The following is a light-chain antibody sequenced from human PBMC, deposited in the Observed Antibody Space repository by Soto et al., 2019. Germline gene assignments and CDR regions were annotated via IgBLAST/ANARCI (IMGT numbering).Light chain of an antibody. CDR2: KAS. Sequence: DIQMTQSPSTLSASVGDTVTITCRASQSISNWLAWYQQRPGKAPNLLIYKASSLEGGVPSRFSGSGSGTDFTLTISSLQPDDFATYYCQQYNTYPWTFGQGTREE. J-gene: IGKJ1*01. V-gene: IGKV1-5*03. CDR1: QSISNW. CDR3: QQYNTYPWT.